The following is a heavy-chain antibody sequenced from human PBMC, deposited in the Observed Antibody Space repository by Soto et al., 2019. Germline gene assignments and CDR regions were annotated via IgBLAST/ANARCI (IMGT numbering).Heavy chain of an antibody. CDR2: IYYSGST. Sequence: TLSLTCTVSGGSISSGGYYWSWIRQHPGKGLEWIGYIYYSGSTYYNPSLKSRVTISVDTSKNQFSLKLSSVTAADTAVYYCASVRGGYYYAMDVWGQGTTVTVSS. D-gene: IGHD3-10*02. CDR3: ASVRGGYYYAMDV. CDR1: GGSISSGGYY. J-gene: IGHJ6*02. V-gene: IGHV4-31*03.